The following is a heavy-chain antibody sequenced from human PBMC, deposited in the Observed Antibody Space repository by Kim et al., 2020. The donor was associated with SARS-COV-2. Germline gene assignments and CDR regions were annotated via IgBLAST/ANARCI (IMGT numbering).Heavy chain of an antibody. CDR1: GFTFSSYS. V-gene: IGHV3-21*01. D-gene: IGHD7-27*01. J-gene: IGHJ6*02. CDR2: ISSSSSYI. CDR3: ARDGDWGFYYYGMDV. Sequence: GGSLRLFCAASGFTFSSYSMNWVRQAPGKGLEWVSSISSSSSYIYYADSVKGRFTISRDNAKNSLYLQMNSLRAEDTAVYYCARDGDWGFYYYGMDVWGQGTKVTVSS.